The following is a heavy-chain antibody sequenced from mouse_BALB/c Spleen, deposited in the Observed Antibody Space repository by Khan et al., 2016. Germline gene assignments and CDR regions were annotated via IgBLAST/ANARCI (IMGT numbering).Heavy chain of an antibody. CDR2: INTNTGEP. J-gene: IGHJ4*01. Sequence: QMQLVQSGPELKKPGETVKISCKASEYTFTNYGMHWVQQAPGKGLKWLGWINTNTGEPTYADEFTGRFAFSLYASASTAYLQSNNLKNEDSATYFWARTGDYPDHAIDYWGQGTSVTVSS. V-gene: IGHV9-3*02. CDR1: EYTFTNYG. D-gene: IGHD2-13*01. CDR3: ARTGDYPDHAIDY.